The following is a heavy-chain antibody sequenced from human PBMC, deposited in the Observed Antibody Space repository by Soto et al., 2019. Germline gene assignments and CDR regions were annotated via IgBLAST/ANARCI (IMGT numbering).Heavy chain of an antibody. CDR3: ASLRNFYDSSAYFDY. D-gene: IGHD3-22*01. CDR2: IYYSGSS. J-gene: IGHJ4*02. CDR1: GGSISSGDYY. Sequence: SETLSLTCTVSGGSISSGDYYWSWIRQPPGKGLEWIGYIYYSGSSSYNPSLRSRVTISLDTSKNQFSLNLNSVTAADTAAYYCASLRNFYDSSAYFDYWGQGTRVTVSS. V-gene: IGHV4-30-4*01.